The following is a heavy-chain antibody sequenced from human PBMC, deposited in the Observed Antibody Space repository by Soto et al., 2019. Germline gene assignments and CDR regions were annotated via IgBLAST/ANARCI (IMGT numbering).Heavy chain of an antibody. V-gene: IGHV3-7*01. CDR1: GFTLTGYW. D-gene: IGHD3-16*01. Sequence: EVQLVASGGGLVQPGGSLRRSCAASGFTLTGYWRSWGRQAPGKGLEWVANTNEDGREKFYVDSVKGRFTISRDNAKNSLYLQMNSLRAEDTAVYYCARDRGALGPWGQGTLVTVSS. CDR2: TNEDGREK. CDR3: ARDRGALGP. J-gene: IGHJ5*02.